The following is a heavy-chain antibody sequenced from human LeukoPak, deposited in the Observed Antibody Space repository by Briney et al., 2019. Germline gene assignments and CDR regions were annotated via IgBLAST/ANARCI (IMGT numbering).Heavy chain of an antibody. V-gene: IGHV3-7*04. CDR2: IDQDGSTE. J-gene: IGHJ4*02. D-gene: IGHD3-10*01. CDR3: ARADNYGSILDY. Sequence: GGSLRLSCAASGFTFSNYWMSWVRQSPGRGLEWVANIDQDGSTEYYVDSVGGRFTVSRDNAKNSVYLQIDSLRAEDTAVYYCARADNYGSILDYWGRGTLVTVSS. CDR1: GFTFSNYW.